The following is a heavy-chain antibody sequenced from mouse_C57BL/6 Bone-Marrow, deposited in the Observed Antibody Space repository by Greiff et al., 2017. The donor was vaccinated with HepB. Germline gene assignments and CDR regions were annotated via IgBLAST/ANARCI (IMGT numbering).Heavy chain of an antibody. J-gene: IGHJ1*03. CDR1: GYAFTNYL. Sequence: VQLQQSGAELVRPGTSVKVSCKASGYAFTNYLIEWVKQRPGQGLEWIGVINPGSGGTNYNEKFKGKATLTADKSSSTAYMQLSSLTSEDSAVYFCAREPPGRSPWYVDVWGTGTTVTVSS. CDR2: INPGSGGT. V-gene: IGHV1-54*01. D-gene: IGHD1-1*01. CDR3: AREPPGRSPWYVDV.